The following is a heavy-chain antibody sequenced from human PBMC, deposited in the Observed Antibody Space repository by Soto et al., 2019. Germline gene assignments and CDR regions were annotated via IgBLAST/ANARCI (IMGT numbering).Heavy chain of an antibody. Sequence: QVQLVQSGAEVKKPGSSVKISCKASGGTFTNYVISWVRQAPGQGLEWLGGIVPMFGMAKSAKKFQGRVTIIADGSTNTTYLDLSSLTSADTAVYFCALSPSPYDDFWNNDAGGWFDPWGHGTLVTVSS. CDR3: ALSPSPYDDFWNNDAGGWFDP. CDR2: IVPMFGMA. J-gene: IGHJ5*02. CDR1: GGTFTNYV. D-gene: IGHD3-3*01. V-gene: IGHV1-69*01.